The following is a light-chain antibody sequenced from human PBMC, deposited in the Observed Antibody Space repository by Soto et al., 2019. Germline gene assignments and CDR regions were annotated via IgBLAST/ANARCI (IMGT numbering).Light chain of an antibody. V-gene: IGLV2-11*01. Sequence: QSALTQPRSVSGSPGQSVTISCTGTSSDVGGYNHVSWYQQHPGKAPKLMISDVSKRPSGVPDRFSGSKSGNTASLTISGLQVEDEADYYCCSFSRSFTDYVFGSGTKVNVL. CDR3: CSFSRSFTDYV. CDR1: SSDVGGYNH. J-gene: IGLJ1*01. CDR2: DVS.